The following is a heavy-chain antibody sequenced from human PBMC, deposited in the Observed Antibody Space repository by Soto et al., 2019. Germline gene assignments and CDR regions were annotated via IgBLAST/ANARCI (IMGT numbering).Heavy chain of an antibody. CDR2: INHSGST. Sequence: QVQLQQWGAGLLKPSETLSLTCAVYGGSFSGYYWSWIRQPPGKGLEWIGEINHSGSTNYNPSLKSRITISVATSKNQFSLKLSSVTAADTAVYYCAGGRSARSMYSSSWYAYYYGMDVWGQGTTVTVSS. V-gene: IGHV4-34*01. CDR1: GGSFSGYY. CDR3: AGGRSARSMYSSSWYAYYYGMDV. D-gene: IGHD6-13*01. J-gene: IGHJ6*02.